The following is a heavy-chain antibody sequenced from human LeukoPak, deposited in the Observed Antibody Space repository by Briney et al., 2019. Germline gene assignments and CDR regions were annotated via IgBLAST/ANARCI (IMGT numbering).Heavy chain of an antibody. V-gene: IGHV3-23*01. CDR2: ISGSGGST. CDR1: GFTFSSYA. Sequence: GGSLRLSCAASGFTFSSYAMSWVRQAPGKGLEWVSAISGSGGSTYYADSVKGRFTISRDNSKSTVYLQMNSLTAEDTAVYYCAKNRGRYYHSYYMDVWGKGTTVIVSS. D-gene: IGHD1-14*01. J-gene: IGHJ6*03. CDR3: AKNRGRYYHSYYMDV.